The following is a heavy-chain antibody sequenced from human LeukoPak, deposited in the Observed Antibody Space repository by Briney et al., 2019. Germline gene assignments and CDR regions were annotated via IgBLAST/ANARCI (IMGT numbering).Heavy chain of an antibody. Sequence: SETLSLTCAAYGGSFSGYYWTWIRQPPGKGLEWIGEITHSGSTKYSTSLKSRVSISIDTSKNQYSLRLSSVTAADTAVYYCVRGLDGWAGFDPWGQGTLVTVSS. D-gene: IGHD5-24*01. V-gene: IGHV4-34*01. J-gene: IGHJ5*02. CDR2: ITHSGST. CDR1: GGSFSGYY. CDR3: VRGLDGWAGFDP.